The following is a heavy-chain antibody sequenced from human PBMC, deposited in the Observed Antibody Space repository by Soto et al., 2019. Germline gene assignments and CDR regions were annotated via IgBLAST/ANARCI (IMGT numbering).Heavy chain of an antibody. CDR1: GFTFRTYT. Sequence: VLFVESGGGLVKPGGSLRLSCISSGFTFRTYTMNWVRQAPGKGLEWVSGIRGFSPYTFYAESVKGRFTISRDNAKNSLYRQMNSLRAEDTAVYYCARDRGYDAHDYYYNAMDVWGQGTTDTVPS. CDR3: ARDRGYDAHDYYYNAMDV. V-gene: IGHV3-21*01. J-gene: IGHJ6*02. CDR2: IRGFSPYT. D-gene: IGHD3-10*01.